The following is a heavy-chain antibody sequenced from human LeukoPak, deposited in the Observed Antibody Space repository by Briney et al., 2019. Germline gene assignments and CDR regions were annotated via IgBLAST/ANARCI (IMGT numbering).Heavy chain of an antibody. D-gene: IGHD1-26*01. V-gene: IGHV1-18*01. Sequence: ASVKVSCKASGYTFTSYGISWVRQAPGQGLEWMGWISAYNGNTNYAQNLQGRVTMTTDTSTTTAYMELRSLRSDDTAVYYCARDAVGATFDYWGQGTLVTVSS. CDR2: ISAYNGNT. CDR1: GYTFTSYG. J-gene: IGHJ4*02. CDR3: ARDAVGATFDY.